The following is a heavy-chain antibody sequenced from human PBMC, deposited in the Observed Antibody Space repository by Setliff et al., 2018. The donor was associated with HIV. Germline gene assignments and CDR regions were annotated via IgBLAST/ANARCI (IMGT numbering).Heavy chain of an antibody. CDR3: ARGGRSTVTQWAWFDP. J-gene: IGHJ5*02. CDR2: FRHSGNT. Sequence: ASETLSLTCAVYGGSFSGYFWRWIRQSPGKGLEWIGEFRHSGNTNINPSLKSRVTISGDTTKNQISLKLTSVTAADTAVYYCARGGRSTVTQWAWFDPWGQGTLVTVSS. CDR1: GGSFSGYF. V-gene: IGHV4-34*01. D-gene: IGHD4-17*01.